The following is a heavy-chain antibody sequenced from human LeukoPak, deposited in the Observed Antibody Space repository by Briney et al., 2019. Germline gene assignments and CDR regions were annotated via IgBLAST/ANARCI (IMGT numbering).Heavy chain of an antibody. CDR2: ISYDGSNK. J-gene: IGHJ3*02. CDR1: GFTFSSYG. V-gene: IGHV3-30*18. CDR3: AKPYGDYFAGAFDI. Sequence: GGSLRLSCAASGFTFSSYGMHWVRQAPGKGLEWVAVISYDGSNKYYADSVKGRFTISRDNSKNTLYLQMNSLRAEDTAVYYCAKPYGDYFAGAFDIWGQGTMVIVSS. D-gene: IGHD4-17*01.